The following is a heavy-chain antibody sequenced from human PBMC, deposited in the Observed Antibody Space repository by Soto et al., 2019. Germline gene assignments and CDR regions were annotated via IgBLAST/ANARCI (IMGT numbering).Heavy chain of an antibody. J-gene: IGHJ4*02. CDR3: ARARELMITFGGVIADLGGPGYYFDY. Sequence: ASVKVSCKASGYTFTGYYMHWVRQAPGQGLEWMGWINPNSGGTNYAQKFQGWDTMTRDTSISTAYMELSRLRSDDTAVYYCARARELMITFGGVIADLGGPGYYFDYWGQGTLVTVSS. CDR1: GYTFTGYY. CDR2: INPNSGGT. V-gene: IGHV1-2*04. D-gene: IGHD3-16*02.